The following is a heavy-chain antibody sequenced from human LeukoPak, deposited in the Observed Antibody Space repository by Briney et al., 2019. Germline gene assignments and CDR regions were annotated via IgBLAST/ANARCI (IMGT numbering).Heavy chain of an antibody. J-gene: IGHJ5*02. CDR1: GFDLNTYE. V-gene: IGHV3-48*03. Sequence: GGSLRLSCAASGFDLNTYEMNWVRQAPGKGLEWIADITIGGHTKNYADSVKGRFTISRDNAGPSLSLQMNSLRVEDTGVYYCARGDPHADLWGQGTLVTVSS. CDR3: ARGDPHADL. CDR2: ITIGGHTK.